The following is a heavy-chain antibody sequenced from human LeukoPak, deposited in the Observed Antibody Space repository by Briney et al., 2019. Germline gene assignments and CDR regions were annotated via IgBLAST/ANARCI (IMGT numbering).Heavy chain of an antibody. V-gene: IGHV1-18*01. D-gene: IGHD3-22*01. CDR3: ARSIYHSYYYELDY. CDR1: GYTFTSYG. Sequence: GASVKVSCKASGYTFTSYGISWVRQAPGQGLEWMGWISAYNGNTNYAQKLQGRVTMTTDTSTSTAYMELRSLRSDDTAVYYCARSIYHSYYYELDYWGQGTLVTVSS. CDR2: ISAYNGNT. J-gene: IGHJ4*02.